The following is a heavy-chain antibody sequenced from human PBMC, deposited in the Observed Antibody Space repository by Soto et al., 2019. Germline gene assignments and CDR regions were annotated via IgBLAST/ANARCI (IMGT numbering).Heavy chain of an antibody. D-gene: IGHD1-1*01. CDR1: GFTFSTYA. J-gene: IGHJ3*02. V-gene: IGHV3-23*01. CDR2: INERGGST. CDR3: AKDKSGTTAFDI. Sequence: VASVKVSCADSGFTFSTYALSWFRQAPGKGLEWVSAINERGGSTYYADPVKGRFTISRDNSKNTLYLQMKSLRAEDTALYYCAKDKSGTTAFDIWGQGTMVTVSS.